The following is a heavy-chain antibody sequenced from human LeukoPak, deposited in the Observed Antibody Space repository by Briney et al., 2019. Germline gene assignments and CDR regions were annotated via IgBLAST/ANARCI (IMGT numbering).Heavy chain of an antibody. D-gene: IGHD3-22*01. CDR3: AKEKDSSGYFDY. V-gene: IGHV3-23*01. J-gene: IGHJ4*02. CDR2: ISGSGDTT. Sequence: GGSLRLSCEASGFTFSSYAMSWVRQAPGKGLEWVSAISGSGDTTYYADSVKGRFTISRDNSKNTLSLQMNSLRADDTAVYYCAKEKDSSGYFDYWGQGTLVTVSS. CDR1: GFTFSSYA.